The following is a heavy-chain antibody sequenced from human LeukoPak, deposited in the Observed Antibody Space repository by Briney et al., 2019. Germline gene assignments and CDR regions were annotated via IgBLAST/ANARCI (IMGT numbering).Heavy chain of an antibody. CDR2: IYTSGST. D-gene: IGHD3-22*01. Sequence: SETLSLTCTVSGGSISSYYWSWIRQPAGKGLEWIGRIYTSGSTNYNPSLKSRVTMSVDTSKNQFSLKPSSVTAADTAVYYCARERVPYYDSSGYYVYYFDYWGQGTLVTVSS. CDR1: GGSISSYY. J-gene: IGHJ4*02. CDR3: ARERVPYYDSSGYYVYYFDY. V-gene: IGHV4-4*07.